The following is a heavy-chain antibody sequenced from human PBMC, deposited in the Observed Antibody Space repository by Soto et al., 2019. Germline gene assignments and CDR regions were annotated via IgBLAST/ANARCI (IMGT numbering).Heavy chain of an antibody. D-gene: IGHD6-19*01. V-gene: IGHV1-18*01. CDR3: ARDQGSSGWYGFDY. Sequence: ASVKVSCKASGYTLTSYGISWVRQAPGQGLEWMGWISAYNGNTNYAQKLQGRVTMTTDTSTSTAYMELRSLRSDDTAVYYCARDQGSSGWYGFDYWGQGTLVTVSS. CDR1: GYTLTSYG. J-gene: IGHJ4*02. CDR2: ISAYNGNT.